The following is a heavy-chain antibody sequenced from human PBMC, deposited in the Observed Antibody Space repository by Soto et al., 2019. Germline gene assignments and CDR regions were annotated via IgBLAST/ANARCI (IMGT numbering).Heavy chain of an antibody. Sequence: SETLSLTCSVSGGSISRYYWSWMRQTAGKRLEWIGRMYHTGTTDYNPSLKRRLSMSVDTSKNQFSLRLSSVTAADTALYYCARDVGYTGYEQGNPFDLWGQGTMVT. CDR2: MYHTGTT. V-gene: IGHV4-4*07. D-gene: IGHD5-12*01. CDR3: ARDVGYTGYEQGNPFDL. CDR1: GGSISRYY. J-gene: IGHJ3*01.